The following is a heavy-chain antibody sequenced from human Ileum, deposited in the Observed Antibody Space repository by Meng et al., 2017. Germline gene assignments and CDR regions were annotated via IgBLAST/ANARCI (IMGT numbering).Heavy chain of an antibody. CDR3: ARVKDVGPLDY. CDR2: SYYGGDT. J-gene: IGHJ4*02. D-gene: IGHD5-24*01. V-gene: IGHV4-31*03. Sequence: QLQVSRRGLVKPSRTLALASTVSAGSIYSDGDYRCASHHHPGKRLELSGDSYYGGDTYYTPSLKSRVTMSVDTSKNQFYLELSSVTSADTAVYYCARVKDVGPLDYWGQGTLVTVSS. CDR1: AGSIYSDGDY.